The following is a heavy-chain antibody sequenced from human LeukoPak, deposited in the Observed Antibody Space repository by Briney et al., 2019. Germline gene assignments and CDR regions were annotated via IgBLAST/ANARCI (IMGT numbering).Heavy chain of an antibody. CDR1: GFTFSSYW. CDR3: ARDLGYSGYDHDAFDI. D-gene: IGHD5-12*01. CDR2: INSDGSST. Sequence: GGSLRLSCGASGFTFSSYWMHWVRQAPGEGLVWVSRINSDGSSTSYADSVKGRFTISRDNAKNTLYLQMNSLRAEDTAVYYCARDLGYSGYDHDAFDIWGQGTMVTVSS. V-gene: IGHV3-74*01. J-gene: IGHJ3*02.